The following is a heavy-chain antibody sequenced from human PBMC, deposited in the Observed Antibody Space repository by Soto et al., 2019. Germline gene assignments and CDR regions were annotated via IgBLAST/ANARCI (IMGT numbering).Heavy chain of an antibody. CDR1: GLSISTTGYY. J-gene: IGHJ6*02. CDR2: IYYSGTT. Sequence: PSETLSLTCTVSGLSISTTGYYWTWMRQHPGKGLEWIGYIYYSGTTSYNPSLRSRVDISVDTSKNQFSLRLSSVTAADTAVYYCVRAGGVDVWGQGTTVTVYS. CDR3: VRAGGVDV. D-gene: IGHD7-27*01. V-gene: IGHV4-31*03.